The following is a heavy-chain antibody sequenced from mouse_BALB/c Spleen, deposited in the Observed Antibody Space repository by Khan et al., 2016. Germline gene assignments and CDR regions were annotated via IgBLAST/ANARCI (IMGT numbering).Heavy chain of an antibody. CDR1: GYTFTNYG. CDR3: ARMDGYDDY. J-gene: IGHJ2*01. CDR2: INTYTGEP. V-gene: IGHV9-1*02. Sequence: QIQLVQSGPELTKPGETVKISCKASGYTFTNYGMNWVKQAPGKGLKWMGWINTYTGEPTYADDFKGRFAFSLETSARTAYLQLNNLKNEDMATYFCARMDGYDDYWGQGTTRTVSA. D-gene: IGHD2-2*01.